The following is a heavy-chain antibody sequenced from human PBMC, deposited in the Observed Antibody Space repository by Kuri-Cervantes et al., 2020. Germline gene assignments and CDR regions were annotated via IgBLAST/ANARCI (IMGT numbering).Heavy chain of an antibody. Sequence: GGSLRLSCAASGFTFSSYGMHWVRQAPGKGLEWVAVISYDGSNKYYADSVKGRFTISRDNSKNTLYLQMNSLRAEDTAVYYCARGEGYQLLYRGPLDYWGQGTLVTVSS. D-gene: IGHD2-2*02. V-gene: IGHV3-30*03. CDR2: ISYDGSNK. CDR3: ARGEGYQLLYRGPLDY. J-gene: IGHJ4*02. CDR1: GFTFSSYG.